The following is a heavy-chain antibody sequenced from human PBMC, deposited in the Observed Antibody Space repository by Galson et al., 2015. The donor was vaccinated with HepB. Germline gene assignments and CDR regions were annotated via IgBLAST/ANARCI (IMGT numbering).Heavy chain of an antibody. V-gene: IGHV4-4*02. J-gene: IGHJ6*03. CDR3: ARSTTLMRFAVDYYFYMDV. CDR1: GGSINSDNW. D-gene: IGHD6-19*01. CDR2: ISHSGSA. Sequence: ETLSLPCAVSGGSINSDNWWSWVRQPPGKGLEWIGEISHSGSASYSPSLKSRVSISLDKANNQFFLKLSSVTAADTAVYYCARSTTLMRFAVDYYFYMDVWGEGTTVIVSS.